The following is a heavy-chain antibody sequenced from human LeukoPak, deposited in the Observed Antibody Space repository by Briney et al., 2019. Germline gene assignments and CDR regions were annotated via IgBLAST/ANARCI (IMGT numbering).Heavy chain of an antibody. D-gene: IGHD2-2*01. V-gene: IGHV2-5*01. CDR3: AHRLGYCSTTSYYADWFDP. CDR2: IYWNEDN. Sequence: SGPTLVKPTQTLTLTFTFSGISLSSSGVGVGWIRQPPVKARERLAIIYWNEDNRYSPSLKSKLTITKDTSKNEVVLTMTNMDPVDTATYYCAHRLGYCSTTSYYADWFDPWGQGTLVTVSS. CDR1: GISLSSSGVG. J-gene: IGHJ5*02.